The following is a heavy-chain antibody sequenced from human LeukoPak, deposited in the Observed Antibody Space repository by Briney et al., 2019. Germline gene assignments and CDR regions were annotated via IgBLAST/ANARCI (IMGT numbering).Heavy chain of an antibody. CDR3: AKDIRDCSGGSCYGRVFDY. CDR2: ISWNSGSI. J-gene: IGHJ4*02. D-gene: IGHD2-15*01. CDR1: GFTFDDYA. V-gene: IGHV3-9*01. Sequence: SLRLSCAASGFTFDDYAMHWVRRAPGKGLEWVSGISWNSGSIGYADSVKGRFTISRDNAKNSLYLQMNSLRAEDTALYYCAKDIRDCSGGSCYGRVFDYWGQGTLVTVSS.